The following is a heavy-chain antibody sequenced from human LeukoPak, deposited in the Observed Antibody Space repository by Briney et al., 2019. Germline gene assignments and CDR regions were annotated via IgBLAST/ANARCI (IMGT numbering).Heavy chain of an antibody. CDR1: GYSISSGYY. J-gene: IGHJ4*02. CDR2: IYHSGST. CDR3: ARGGDSNYFDY. D-gene: IGHD3-22*01. V-gene: IGHV4-38-2*02. Sequence: SATLSLTCTVSGYSISSGYYWGWIRPPPGKGLEWIGSIYHSGSTYYNPSLKSRVTISVDTSKNQFSLKLSSVTAADTAVYYCARGGDSNYFDYWGQGTLVTVSS.